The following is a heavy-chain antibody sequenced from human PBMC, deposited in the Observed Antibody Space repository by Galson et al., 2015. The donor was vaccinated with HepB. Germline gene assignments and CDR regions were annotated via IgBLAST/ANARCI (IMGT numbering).Heavy chain of an antibody. CDR3: ARDDVGGYFYS. J-gene: IGHJ5*01. CDR1: GFTFSRYW. CDR2: IKRDGSGR. V-gene: IGHV3-7*01. D-gene: IGHD3-22*01. Sequence: SLRLSCAASGFTFSRYWMSWVRQAPGKGPEWVANIKRDGSGRYYVDSVKGRFTISRDNAKNSLYLEMNSLRAEDTAVYYCARDDVGGYFYSWGQGTLVTVSS.